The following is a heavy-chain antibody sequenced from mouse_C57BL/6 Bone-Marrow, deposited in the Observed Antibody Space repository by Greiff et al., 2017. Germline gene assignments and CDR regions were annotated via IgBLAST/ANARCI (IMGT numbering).Heavy chain of an antibody. CDR1: GFTFKANY. CDR2: IDPENEDT. V-gene: IGHV14-4*01. J-gene: IGHJ2*01. D-gene: IGHD2-1*01. CDR3: TTSIYYGNPYYFDY. Sequence: EVKLMESGAELVRPGASVRFSCTASGFTFKANYMPWVKQRPEQGLEWIGGIDPENEDTEYASKFKGKATITADTSSNTAYLQLSSLTSEDTAVYYCTTSIYYGNPYYFDYWGQGTTLTVSS.